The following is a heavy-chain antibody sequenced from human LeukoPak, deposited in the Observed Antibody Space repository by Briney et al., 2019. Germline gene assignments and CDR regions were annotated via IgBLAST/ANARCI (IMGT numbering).Heavy chain of an antibody. V-gene: IGHV3-7*02. CDR3: ARGPGGSGSYYDY. J-gene: IGHJ4*02. CDR1: GFTFSSYW. D-gene: IGHD3-10*01. CDR2: IKRDGSEK. Sequence: GGSLRLSCAASGFTFSSYWMSWVRQAPGKGLEWVANIKRDGSEKYYVDSVKGRFTISRDNAKNSLYLQMNSLRTEDAAVYYCARGPGGSGSYYDYWGQGTLVTVSS.